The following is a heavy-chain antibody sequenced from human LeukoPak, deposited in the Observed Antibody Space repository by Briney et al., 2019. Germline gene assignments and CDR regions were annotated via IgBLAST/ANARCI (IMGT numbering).Heavy chain of an antibody. J-gene: IGHJ4*02. CDR1: GFTFSSYG. Sequence: GRSLRLSCAASGFTFSSYGMHWVRQAPGKGLEWVAVISYDGSNKYYADSVKGRFTISRDNSKNTLYLQMNSLRAEDTAMYYCAKDPNGIAAAGNYWGQGTLVTVSS. CDR3: AKDPNGIAAAGNY. CDR2: ISYDGSNK. V-gene: IGHV3-30*18. D-gene: IGHD6-13*01.